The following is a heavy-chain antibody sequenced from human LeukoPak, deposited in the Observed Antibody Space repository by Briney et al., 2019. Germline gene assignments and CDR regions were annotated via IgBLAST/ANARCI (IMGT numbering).Heavy chain of an antibody. CDR2: ISYDESSK. V-gene: IGHV3-30-3*01. CDR3: ARGGSGWSRPADY. Sequence: PGGSLRLSCAASGFTFSTYAMYWVRQAPGKGLEWVAVISYDESSKYFADSVKGRFTISRDNSKNTLYLQMNSLRAEDTAVYYCARGGSGWSRPADYWGQGTLVTVSS. J-gene: IGHJ4*02. CDR1: GFTFSTYA. D-gene: IGHD6-19*01.